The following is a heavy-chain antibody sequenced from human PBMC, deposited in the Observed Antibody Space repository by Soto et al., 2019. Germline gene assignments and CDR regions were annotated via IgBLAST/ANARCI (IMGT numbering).Heavy chain of an antibody. J-gene: IGHJ6*03. CDR3: ASQGLPYFDWSPTPLYYMDV. CDR2: INHSGNT. D-gene: IGHD3-9*01. Sequence: NPSETLSLTCAVYGGSFSGYYWSWIRQPPGKGLEWIGEINHSGNTNYNPSHKSRVTITVDKSKNQFSLKLSSVTAADTAVYYCASQGLPYFDWSPTPLYYMDVWGKGTTVTVSS. CDR1: GGSFSGYY. V-gene: IGHV4-34*01.